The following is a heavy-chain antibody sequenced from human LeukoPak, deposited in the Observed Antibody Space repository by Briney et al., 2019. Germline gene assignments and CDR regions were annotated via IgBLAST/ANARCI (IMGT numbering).Heavy chain of an antibody. J-gene: IGHJ4*02. V-gene: IGHV3-15*01. CDR1: GFTFSDYY. CDR3: TRYSSSGWV. CDR2: IKSKTDGGTT. D-gene: IGHD6-19*01. Sequence: GGSLRLSCAASGFTFSDYYMNWVRQAPGKGLEWVGRIKSKTDGGTTDYAAPVKGRFTTSRDDSKNTLYLQMNSLKTDDTAVYYCTRYSSSGWVWDQGTLVTVSS.